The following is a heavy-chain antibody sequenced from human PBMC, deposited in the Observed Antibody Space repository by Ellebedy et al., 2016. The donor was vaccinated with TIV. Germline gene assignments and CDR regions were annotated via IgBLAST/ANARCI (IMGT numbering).Heavy chain of an antibody. CDR2: ISYDGSNK. CDR1: GFTFSSYG. Sequence: GESLKISXAASGFTFSSYGMHWVRQAPGKGLEWVAVISYDGSNKYYADSVKGRFTISRDNSKNTLYLQMNSLRAEDTAVYYCAKDKRYCSSTSCYAFDYWGQGTLVTVSS. CDR3: AKDKRYCSSTSCYAFDY. V-gene: IGHV3-30*18. J-gene: IGHJ4*02. D-gene: IGHD2-2*01.